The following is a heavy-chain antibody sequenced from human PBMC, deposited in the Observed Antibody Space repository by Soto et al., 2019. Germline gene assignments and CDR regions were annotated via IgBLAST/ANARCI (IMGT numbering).Heavy chain of an antibody. D-gene: IGHD2-8*01. J-gene: IGHJ6*02. Sequence: PSETLSLTCAVYGGSFSGYYWSWIRQPPGKGLEWIGEINHSGSTNYNPSLKSRVTISVDTSKNQFSLKLSSVTAADTAVYYCARGNNGYYYGVDVWGQGTTVTVSS. CDR2: INHSGST. V-gene: IGHV4-34*01. CDR3: ARGNNGYYYGVDV. CDR1: GGSFSGYY.